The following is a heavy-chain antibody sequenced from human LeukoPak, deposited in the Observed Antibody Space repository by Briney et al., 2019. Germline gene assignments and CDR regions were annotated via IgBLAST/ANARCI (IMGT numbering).Heavy chain of an antibody. Sequence: GGSLRLSCAASGFTFSSYWMSWVRQAPGKGLEWVANIEQDGSEKYYVDSVKGRFTISRDNAKNSLYLQMNSLRAEDTAVYYCARDIVVVPAVTSIYYYGMDVWGQGTTVTVSS. CDR2: IEQDGSEK. CDR1: GFTFSSYW. V-gene: IGHV3-7*01. J-gene: IGHJ6*02. D-gene: IGHD2-2*01. CDR3: ARDIVVVPAVTSIYYYGMDV.